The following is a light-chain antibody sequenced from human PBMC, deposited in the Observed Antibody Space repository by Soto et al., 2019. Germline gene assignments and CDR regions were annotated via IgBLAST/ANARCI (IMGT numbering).Light chain of an antibody. J-gene: IGKJ4*01. CDR1: QSVSSK. Sequence: ETVMTQSPATLSLSPGERATLSCRASQSVSSKVVWYQQKPGQAPRILIYGASTRAAGIPARFRGSGSGTEFTLTIDSLQSEDFAVYYCQQYNDWPPAFGGGTKVEIK. V-gene: IGKV3-15*01. CDR3: QQYNDWPPA. CDR2: GAS.